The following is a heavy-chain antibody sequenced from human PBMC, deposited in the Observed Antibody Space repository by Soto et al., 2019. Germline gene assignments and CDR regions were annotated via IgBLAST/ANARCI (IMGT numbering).Heavy chain of an antibody. D-gene: IGHD6-19*01. CDR2: IRSKANSYAT. J-gene: IGHJ6*02. V-gene: IGHV3-73*01. CDR1: GFTFSGSA. Sequence: GGSLRLSCAASGFTFSGSAMHWVRQASGKGLEWVGRIRSKANSYATAYAASVKGRFTISRDDSKNTAYLQMNSLKTEDTAVYYCTRHADLGIPVTGSYGIDVWRQQTTVTVSS. CDR3: TRHADLGIPVTGSYGIDV.